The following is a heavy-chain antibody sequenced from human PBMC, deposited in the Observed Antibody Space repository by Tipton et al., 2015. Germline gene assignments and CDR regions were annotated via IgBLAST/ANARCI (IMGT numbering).Heavy chain of an antibody. CDR3: ARRSTASGPPGRFDP. J-gene: IGHJ5*02. CDR2: IYYSGST. Sequence: TLSLTCTVSGGSVSSHNYYWSWIRQPPGTGLEWIGYIYYSGSTKYSPSLKSRVTISVDTSKNQFSLKLSSVTAADTAVYYCARRSTASGPPGRFDPWGQGTLVTVSS. CDR1: GGSVSSHNYY. D-gene: IGHD5-12*01. V-gene: IGHV4-61*01.